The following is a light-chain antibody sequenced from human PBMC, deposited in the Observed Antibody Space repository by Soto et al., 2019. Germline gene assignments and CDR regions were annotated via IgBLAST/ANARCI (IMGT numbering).Light chain of an antibody. V-gene: IGKV3-20*01. Sequence: IVLTQSPGTLSLSPGERATLSCRASQSVSSSYLAWYQQKPGQAPRLLIYGAFNRAAGIPDRFSGSGSGTDFTLTISRLEPEDFAVYYCQQYGSSPRTFGQGTKVDIK. CDR1: QSVSSSY. CDR2: GAF. J-gene: IGKJ1*01. CDR3: QQYGSSPRT.